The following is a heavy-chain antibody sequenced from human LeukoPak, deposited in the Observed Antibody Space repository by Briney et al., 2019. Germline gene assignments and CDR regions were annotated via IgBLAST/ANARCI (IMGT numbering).Heavy chain of an antibody. CDR1: GGSISSHY. V-gene: IGHV4-59*11. D-gene: IGHD3-9*01. J-gene: IGHJ6*03. Sequence: PSETLSLTCTVSGGSISSHYWSWIRQPPGKGLEWIGYIYCSGSTNYNPSLKSRVTISVDTSKNQFSLKLSSVTAADTAVYYCARGNKRAVFSHYYMDVWGKGTTVTVSS. CDR2: IYCSGST. CDR3: ARGNKRAVFSHYYMDV.